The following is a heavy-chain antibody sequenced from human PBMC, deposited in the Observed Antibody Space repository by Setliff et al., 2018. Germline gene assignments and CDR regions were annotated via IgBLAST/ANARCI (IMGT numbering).Heavy chain of an antibody. CDR2: IYSGGDT. D-gene: IGHD3-10*01. J-gene: IGHJ6*02. CDR3: ARDPPNVGYVTGRGYFYFGMAV. Sequence: PGGSLRLSCAASGFTVSSDYMSWFRQAPGKGLEWVSVIYSGGDTYYADSVKGRFTIYRDNSKNTLYLQMDSLRVEDTAVYYCARDPPNVGYVTGRGYFYFGMAVWGHGNTVTVSS. V-gene: IGHV3-53*01. CDR1: GFTVSSDY.